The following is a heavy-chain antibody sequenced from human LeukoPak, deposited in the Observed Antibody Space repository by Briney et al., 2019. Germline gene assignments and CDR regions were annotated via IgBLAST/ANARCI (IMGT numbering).Heavy chain of an antibody. J-gene: IGHJ4*02. V-gene: IGHV4-34*01. CDR2: INHSGST. CDR3: ARGVVSYDSSGYGN. CDR1: GGSFSGYY. Sequence: PSETLSLTCAVYGGSFSGYYWSWIRQPPGKGLEWIGEINHSGSTNYNPSLKSRVTISVDTSKNQFSLKLSSVTAADTAVYYCARGVVSYDSSGYGNWGQGTLVTVSS. D-gene: IGHD3-22*01.